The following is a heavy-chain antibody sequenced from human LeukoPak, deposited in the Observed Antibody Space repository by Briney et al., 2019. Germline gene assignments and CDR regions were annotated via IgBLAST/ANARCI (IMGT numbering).Heavy chain of an antibody. D-gene: IGHD4-23*01. Sequence: SVKVSCKASGGTFSSYAISWVRQAPGQGLEWMGGIIPIFGTANYAQKFQGRVTITTDESTSTAYMELSSLRSEDTAVYYCARGTGYGGNPLFDYWGQGTLVTVSS. CDR1: GGTFSSYA. CDR2: IIPIFGTA. J-gene: IGHJ4*02. V-gene: IGHV1-69*05. CDR3: ARGTGYGGNPLFDY.